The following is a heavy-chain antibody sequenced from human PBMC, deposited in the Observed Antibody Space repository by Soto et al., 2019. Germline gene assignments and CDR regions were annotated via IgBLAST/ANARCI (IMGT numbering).Heavy chain of an antibody. CDR1: GYTFTSNG. V-gene: IGHV1-18*01. Sequence: GASVKVSCKASGYTFTSNGITWVRQAPGQGLEWMGWISAYNGNTNYAQKLQGRVTMTTDTSTRTAYMELRSLRSEDTAVYYCASESYGGEFDYWGQGTLVTVSS. CDR3: ASESYGGEFDY. CDR2: ISAYNGNT. J-gene: IGHJ4*02. D-gene: IGHD4-17*01.